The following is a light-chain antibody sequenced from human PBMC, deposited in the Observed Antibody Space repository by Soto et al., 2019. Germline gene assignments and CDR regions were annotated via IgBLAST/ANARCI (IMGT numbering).Light chain of an antibody. CDR3: SSYADTNNLL. J-gene: IGLJ2*01. V-gene: IGLV7-46*01. Sequence: QAVVTQEPSLTVSPGGTVTLTCASTTGGVTGGHFPYWFQQKPGQAPRTLIYDISYRYHGTPPRFSGSLLGDKAALTLSGAQSEDEAEYYCSSYADTNNLLFGGGTKLTVL. CDR1: TGGVTGGHF. CDR2: DIS.